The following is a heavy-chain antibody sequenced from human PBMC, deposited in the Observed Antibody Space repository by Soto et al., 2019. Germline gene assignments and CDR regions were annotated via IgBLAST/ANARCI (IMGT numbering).Heavy chain of an antibody. CDR2: IIPILGIA. CDR1: GGTFSSYT. J-gene: IGHJ6*03. Sequence: SVKVSCKASGGTFSSYTISWVRQAPGQGLEWMGRIIPILGIANYAQKFQGRVTITADKSTSTAYMELSSLRSEDTAVYYCASGSGRYYYYMDVWGKGTTVTVSS. D-gene: IGHD3-10*01. CDR3: ASGSGRYYYYMDV. V-gene: IGHV1-69*02.